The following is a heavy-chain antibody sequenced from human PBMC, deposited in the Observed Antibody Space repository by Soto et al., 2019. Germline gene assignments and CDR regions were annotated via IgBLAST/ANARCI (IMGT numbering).Heavy chain of an antibody. D-gene: IGHD5-18*01. CDR3: TRLAPESDTGLALPYYYGMDV. V-gene: IGHV3-73*01. Sequence: GGSLRLSCAASGFTFSGSAMHWVRQASGKGLEWVGRISSKANTYATAYAASVKGRFTISRDDSKNTAYLQMNSLKTEDTAVYYCTRLAPESDTGLALPYYYGMDVWGQGTTVTVSS. J-gene: IGHJ6*02. CDR1: GFTFSGSA. CDR2: ISSKANTYAT.